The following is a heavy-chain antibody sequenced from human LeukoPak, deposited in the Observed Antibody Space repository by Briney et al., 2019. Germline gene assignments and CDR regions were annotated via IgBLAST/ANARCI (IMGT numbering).Heavy chain of an antibody. J-gene: IGHJ4*02. V-gene: IGHV3-23*01. CDR2: ISGSGSST. CDR3: ARDAPSGYSDY. Sequence: GGSLRLSCAASGFTFSTYAMSWVRQAPGKGLEWVSGISGSGSSTFDADSVKGRFTTSRDNSKNTLYLQMNSLRAEDTAVYYCARDAPSGYSDYWGQGTLVTVSS. CDR1: GFTFSTYA. D-gene: IGHD3-3*01.